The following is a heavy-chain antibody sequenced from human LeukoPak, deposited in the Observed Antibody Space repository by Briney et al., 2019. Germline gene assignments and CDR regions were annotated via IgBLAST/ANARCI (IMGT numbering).Heavy chain of an antibody. CDR1: GGSISSSSYY. Sequence: SETLSLTCTVSGGSISSSSYYWGWVRQPPGTGLEWLGSIYYSGSTYYNPSLKSRVTISVDTSKSQFSLKLSSVTAADTAVYYCARQGPRGATTFFDYWGQGTLVTVSS. CDR2: IYYSGST. CDR3: ARQGPRGATTFFDY. D-gene: IGHD1-26*01. V-gene: IGHV4-39*01. J-gene: IGHJ4*02.